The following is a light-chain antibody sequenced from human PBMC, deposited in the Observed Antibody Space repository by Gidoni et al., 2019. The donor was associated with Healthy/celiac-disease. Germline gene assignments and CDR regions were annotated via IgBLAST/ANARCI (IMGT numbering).Light chain of an antibody. V-gene: IGLV1-40*01. CDR2: GNS. Sequence: QSVLTQPPSVSEAPGQRVTISCTGSSSHIGAGYDVHWYQQLPGTAPKLLIYGNSNRPSGVPDRFSGSKSGTSASLAITGLQAEDEADYYCQSYDSSLSGWVFGGGTKLTVL. J-gene: IGLJ3*02. CDR3: QSYDSSLSGWV. CDR1: SSHIGAGYD.